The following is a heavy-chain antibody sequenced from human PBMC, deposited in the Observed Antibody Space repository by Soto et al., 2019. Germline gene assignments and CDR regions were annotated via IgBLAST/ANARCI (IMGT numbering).Heavy chain of an antibody. CDR2: ISYDGSNK. Sequence: PGGSLRLSCAASGFTFSSDGMHWVRQAPGKGLEWVAVISYDGSNKYYADSVKGRVTISRDNSKNTLYLQMNSLRAEDTAVYYCAKERYSSSWYNYYYGMDVWGQATTVTVSS. D-gene: IGHD6-13*01. CDR3: AKERYSSSWYNYYYGMDV. V-gene: IGHV3-30*18. CDR1: GFTFSSDG. J-gene: IGHJ6*02.